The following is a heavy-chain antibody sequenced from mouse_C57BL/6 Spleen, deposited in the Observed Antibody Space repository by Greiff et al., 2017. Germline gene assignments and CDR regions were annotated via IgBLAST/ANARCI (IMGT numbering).Heavy chain of an antibody. CDR2: IDPEDGET. V-gene: IGHV14-2*01. CDR3: AREDYGSSRGYFDV. Sequence: EVQLQQSGAELVKPGASVKLSCTASGFNFKDYYMHWVKQRTEQGLEWIGRIDPEDGETKYAPKFQGKATMTADTSSNTAYLQLSSLTSEDTAVYYCAREDYGSSRGYFDVWGTGTTVTVSS. D-gene: IGHD1-1*01. CDR1: GFNFKDYY. J-gene: IGHJ1*03.